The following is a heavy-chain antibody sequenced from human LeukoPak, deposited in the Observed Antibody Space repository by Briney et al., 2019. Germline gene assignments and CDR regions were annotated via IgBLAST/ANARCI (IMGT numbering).Heavy chain of an antibody. Sequence: GGSLRLSCAASGFTFSSYAMSWVRQARGKGLEWVSAISGSGGSTYYADSVKALFTISTDNSKNPLYLQMNSLRAEDTAVYYCARTGYNYGTPLNYWGQGTLVTVSS. V-gene: IGHV3-23*01. D-gene: IGHD5-18*01. CDR2: ISGSGGST. J-gene: IGHJ4*02. CDR1: GFTFSSYA. CDR3: ARTGYNYGTPLNY.